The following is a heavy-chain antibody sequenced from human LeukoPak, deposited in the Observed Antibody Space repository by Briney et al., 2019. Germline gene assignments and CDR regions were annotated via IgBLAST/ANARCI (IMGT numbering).Heavy chain of an antibody. CDR3: ARAGGIVVVPAAMAFDNWFDP. V-gene: IGHV4-31*03. CDR1: GGSISSGGHY. CDR2: IYYSGST. D-gene: IGHD2-2*01. J-gene: IGHJ5*02. Sequence: SQTLSLTCTVSGGSISSGGHYWSWIRHHPGKGLEWIGYIYYSGSTYYNPSLKSRVTISVDTSKNQFSLKLSSVTAADTAVYYCARAGGIVVVPAAMAFDNWFDPWGQGTLVTVSS.